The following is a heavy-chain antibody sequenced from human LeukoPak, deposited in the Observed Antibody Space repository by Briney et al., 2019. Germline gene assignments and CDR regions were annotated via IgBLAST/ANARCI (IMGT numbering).Heavy chain of an antibody. D-gene: IGHD6-6*01. CDR3: ARSLRRAAARPTAYYFDY. J-gene: IGHJ4*02. CDR2: INPNSGGT. Sequence: ASVKVSCKASGYTFTGYYMHWVRQAPGQGLEWMGWINPNSGGTNYAQKFQGRVTMTRDTSISTAYMELSILRSEDTAVYYCARSLRRAAARPTAYYFDYWGQGTLVTVSS. CDR1: GYTFTGYY. V-gene: IGHV1-2*02.